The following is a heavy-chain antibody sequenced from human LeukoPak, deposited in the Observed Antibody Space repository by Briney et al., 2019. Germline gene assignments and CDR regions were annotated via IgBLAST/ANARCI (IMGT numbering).Heavy chain of an antibody. D-gene: IGHD6-13*01. V-gene: IGHV4-31*03. CDR2: IYYSGST. Sequence: SETLSLTCTVSGDSISSGDYSWTWIRQHPGKGLEWIGCIYYSGSTYYNLSLKSRVIISADTSKNHFSLKLSSVTAADTAVYYCARVREATIAPFFDYWGQGILVTVSS. CDR1: GDSISSGDYS. CDR3: ARVREATIAPFFDY. J-gene: IGHJ4*02.